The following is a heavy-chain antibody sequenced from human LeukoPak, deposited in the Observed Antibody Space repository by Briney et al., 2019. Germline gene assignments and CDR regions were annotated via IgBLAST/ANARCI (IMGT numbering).Heavy chain of an antibody. CDR1: GFTFSSYV. CDR2: ISGSGTNT. CDR3: AIGPRQKRVLNTY. D-gene: IGHD2-8*01. Sequence: GGSLRLSCAASGFTFSSYVMSWVRQAPGKGLEWVSGISGSGTNTYYADSVKGRFSISRDNSKNTLYLQVDSLRADDTAVYYCAIGPRQKRVLNTYWGQGTLVTVSS. J-gene: IGHJ4*02. V-gene: IGHV3-23*01.